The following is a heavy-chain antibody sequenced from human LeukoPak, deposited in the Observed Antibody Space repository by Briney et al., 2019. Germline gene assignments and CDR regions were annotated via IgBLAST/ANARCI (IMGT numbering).Heavy chain of an antibody. CDR3: ARQTTHTIFGYFDY. D-gene: IGHD3-3*01. CDR1: GGTFSSYA. V-gene: IGHV1-69*05. J-gene: IGHJ4*02. CDR2: IIPIFGTA. Sequence: ASVKVSCKASGGTFSSYAISWVRQAPGQGLEWMGGIIPIFGTANYAQKFQGRVTITTDESTSTAYMELSSLRSEDTAVYYCARQTTHTIFGYFDYWGQGTLVTVSS.